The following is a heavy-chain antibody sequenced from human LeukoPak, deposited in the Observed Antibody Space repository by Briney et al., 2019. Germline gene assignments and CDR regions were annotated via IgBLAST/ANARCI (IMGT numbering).Heavy chain of an antibody. V-gene: IGHV4-59*12. J-gene: IGHJ4*02. CDR1: GGSISSYY. Sequence: SETLSLTCTVSGGSISSYYWSWIRQPPGKGLEWIGYIYYSGSTYYNPSLKSRVTISVDTSKNQFSLKLSSVTAADTAVYYCARDGAVAGGFDYWGQGTLVTVSS. CDR2: IYYSGST. CDR3: ARDGAVAGGFDY. D-gene: IGHD6-19*01.